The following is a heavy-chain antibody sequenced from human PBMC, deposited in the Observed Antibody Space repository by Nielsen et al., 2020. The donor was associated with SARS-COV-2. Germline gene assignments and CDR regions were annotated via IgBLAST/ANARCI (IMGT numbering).Heavy chain of an antibody. J-gene: IGHJ4*02. CDR1: GGSISSGSYY. V-gene: IGHV4-39*01. CDR3: AAITGSGWLSTRMGYYFNY. Sequence: SETLSLTCTVSGGSISSGSYYWGWIRQSPGKGLEWIGCVYYNGNTYYNASLRSRVTISLDTSKNQFSLRLSSVTAADTAVFYCAAITGSGWLSTRMGYYFNYWGQGTLVSVSA. CDR2: VYYNGNT. D-gene: IGHD2-15*01.